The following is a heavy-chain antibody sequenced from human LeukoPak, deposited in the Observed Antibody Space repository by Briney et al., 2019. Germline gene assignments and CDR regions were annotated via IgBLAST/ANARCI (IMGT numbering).Heavy chain of an antibody. CDR3: ARAGVDETIFTSPFQY. V-gene: IGHV4-4*02. CDR1: GFTFSSYS. D-gene: IGHD5-12*01. J-gene: IGHJ4*02. Sequence: PGGSLRLSCAASGFTFSSYSMNWVRQPPGKGLEWIGDIYHSGSTNYNPSLKSRVTISVDKSKNQFSLKLSSVTAADTAVYYCARAGVDETIFTSPFQYWGQGTLVTVSS. CDR2: IYHSGST.